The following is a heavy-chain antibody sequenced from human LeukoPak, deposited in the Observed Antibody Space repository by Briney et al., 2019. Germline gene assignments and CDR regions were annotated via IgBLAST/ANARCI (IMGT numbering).Heavy chain of an antibody. CDR3: AVTTVVTPLFDY. J-gene: IGHJ4*02. Sequence: ASVTVSSKASGYTFTVYYMHWVRQAPGQGLEWMGWINPNSGGTNYAQKFQGRVTMTRDTSISTAYMELSRLRSDDTAVYYCAVTTVVTPLFDYWGQGTLVTVSS. CDR1: GYTFTVYY. V-gene: IGHV1-2*02. D-gene: IGHD4-23*01. CDR2: INPNSGGT.